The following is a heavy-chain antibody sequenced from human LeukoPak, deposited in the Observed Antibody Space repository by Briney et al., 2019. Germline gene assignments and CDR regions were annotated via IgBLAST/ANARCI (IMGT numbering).Heavy chain of an antibody. Sequence: KPSKTLSLTCTVSGDSISSYYWSWIRQPPGKGLEWIAYIYYTGSTNYNPSLKSRVTISIDTSKNHFSLKLSSVTAADTAVYYCARFDNNGWYTHFDYWGQGTLVTVSS. V-gene: IGHV4-59*01. CDR2: IYYTGST. D-gene: IGHD6-19*01. J-gene: IGHJ4*02. CDR1: GDSISSYY. CDR3: ARFDNNGWYTHFDY.